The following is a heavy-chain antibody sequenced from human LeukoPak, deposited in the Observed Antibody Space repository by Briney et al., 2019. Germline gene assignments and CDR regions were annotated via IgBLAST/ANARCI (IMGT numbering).Heavy chain of an antibody. CDR1: GFTFSSYA. V-gene: IGHV3-23*01. CDR3: ANLGNWNDVRDY. D-gene: IGHD1-20*01. Sequence: GGSLRLSCVASGFTFSSYAMTWVRQAPGKGLEWVSAISGGSGLIYYGDSVEGRFTVSRDNSKNTQYLQMNDLRAEDTAVYYCANLGNWNDVRDYWGQGTLVAVSS. CDR2: ISGGSGLI. J-gene: IGHJ4*02.